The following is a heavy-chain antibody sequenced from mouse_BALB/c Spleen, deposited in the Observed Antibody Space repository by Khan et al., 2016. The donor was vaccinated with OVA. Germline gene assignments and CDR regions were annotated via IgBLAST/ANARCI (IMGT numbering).Heavy chain of an antibody. V-gene: IGHV5-17*02. J-gene: IGHJ4*01. CDR3: LTGSYAMDY. Sequence: DVKLVESGGGLVQPGGSRKLSCAASGFTFSSFGMHWVRQAPEKGLEWVAYISSGSSTIYYADTVKGRFTISRDNSKNTLFLQMTSLRSEDTAMYYCLTGSYAMDYWGQGTSVTVSS. D-gene: IGHD4-1*01. CDR2: ISSGSSTI. CDR1: GFTFSSFG.